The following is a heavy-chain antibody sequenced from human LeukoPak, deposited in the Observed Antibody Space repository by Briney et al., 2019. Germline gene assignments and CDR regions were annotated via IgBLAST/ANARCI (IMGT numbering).Heavy chain of an antibody. Sequence: GGSLRLSCAASGFTFSSYEMNWVRQAPGKGLEWVSYISSSGSTIYYADSVKGRFTISRDKAKNSLYLQMNSLRAEDTAVYYCARVLRFLRYFDYWGQGTLVTVSS. V-gene: IGHV3-48*03. CDR2: ISSSGSTI. J-gene: IGHJ4*02. D-gene: IGHD3-3*01. CDR3: ARVLRFLRYFDY. CDR1: GFTFSSYE.